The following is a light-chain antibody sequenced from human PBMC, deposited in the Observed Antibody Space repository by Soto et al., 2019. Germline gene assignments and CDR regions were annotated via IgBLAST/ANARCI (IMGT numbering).Light chain of an antibody. CDR1: NSDVGTYNL. V-gene: IGLV2-23*01. J-gene: IGLJ3*02. Sequence: QSALTQPASVSGSPGQSITISCTGTNSDVGTYNLVSWYQQNPGKAPKLLIYEGSKRPSGVSNRFSGSKSGNTASLTISGLQAEDEANYYCCSYAGSSISWVFGGGTKLTVL. CDR3: CSYAGSSISWV. CDR2: EGS.